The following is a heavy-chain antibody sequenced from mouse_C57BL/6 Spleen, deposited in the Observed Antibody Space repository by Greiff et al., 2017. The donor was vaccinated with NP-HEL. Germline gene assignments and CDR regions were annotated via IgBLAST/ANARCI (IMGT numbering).Heavy chain of an antibody. CDR3: ARGDYGSSPFAY. Sequence: QVQLQQPGAELVKPGASVKLSCKASGYTFTSYWMQWVKQRPGQGLEWIGEIDPSDSYTNYNQKFKGKATLTVDTSSSTAYMQRSSLTSEDSAVYYCARGDYGSSPFAYWGQGTLVTVSA. D-gene: IGHD1-1*01. CDR1: GYTFTSYW. J-gene: IGHJ3*01. CDR2: IDPSDSYT. V-gene: IGHV1-50*01.